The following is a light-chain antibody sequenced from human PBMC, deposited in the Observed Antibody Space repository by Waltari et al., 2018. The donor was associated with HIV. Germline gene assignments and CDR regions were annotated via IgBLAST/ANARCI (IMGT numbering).Light chain of an antibody. V-gene: IGKV3-15*01. CDR3: QKYNNWPPYT. J-gene: IGKJ2*01. CDR1: QSVRSN. CDR2: GAS. Sequence: EIVMTQSPATLSVSPGERATLSCRASQSVRSNLAWYQQKPGQAPRLLIYGASTRAAVIPSRFSGSGSGTEFTLTISSLQSEDFAVYYCQKYNNWPPYTFGQGTKLEIK.